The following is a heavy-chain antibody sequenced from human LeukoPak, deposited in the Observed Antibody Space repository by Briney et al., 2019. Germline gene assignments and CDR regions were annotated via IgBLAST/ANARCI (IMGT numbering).Heavy chain of an antibody. CDR1: GYSFTSYW. D-gene: IGHD5-18*01. V-gene: IGHV5-51*01. J-gene: IGHJ6*02. Sequence: GESLKISCKGSGYSFTSYWIGWVRQMPGKGLEWMGSIYPGDSDTRYSPSFQGQVTISADKSISTAYLQWSSLKASDTAMYYCARHGRGRYSYGYPYYYGMDVWGQGTTSPSP. CDR2: IYPGDSDT. CDR3: ARHGRGRYSYGYPYYYGMDV.